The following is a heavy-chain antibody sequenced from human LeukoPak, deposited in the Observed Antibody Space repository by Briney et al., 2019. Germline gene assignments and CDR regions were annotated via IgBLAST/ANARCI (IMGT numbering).Heavy chain of an antibody. V-gene: IGHV4-59*08. D-gene: IGHD3-22*01. Sequence: SETLSLTCTVSGGSISSYYWSWIRQPPGKGLEWIGYIYYSGSTNYNPSLKSRVTISVDTSKNQFSLKLSSVTAADTAVYYCAKGGVSGIGEFAMIVVVPPSFDYWGQGTLVTVSS. CDR2: IYYSGST. J-gene: IGHJ4*02. CDR3: AKGGVSGIGEFAMIVVVPPSFDY. CDR1: GGSISSYY.